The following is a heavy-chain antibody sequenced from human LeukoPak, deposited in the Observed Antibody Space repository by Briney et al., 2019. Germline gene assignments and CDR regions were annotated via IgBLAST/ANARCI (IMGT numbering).Heavy chain of an antibody. CDR1: GGSISSSSYY. D-gene: IGHD3-10*01. V-gene: IGHV4-39*01. Sequence: SETLSLTCTVSGGSISSSSYYCGWIRQPPGKGLEWIGSIYHSGSTYYNPSLKSRVTLSVETSKNQFSLKLSSVTAADTAVYYCARLTIKYWFGELYNWFDPWGQGTLVTVSS. J-gene: IGHJ5*02. CDR2: IYHSGST. CDR3: ARLTIKYWFGELYNWFDP.